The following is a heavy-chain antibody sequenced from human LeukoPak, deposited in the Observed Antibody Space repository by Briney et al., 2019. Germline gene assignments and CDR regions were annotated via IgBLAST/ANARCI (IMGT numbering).Heavy chain of an antibody. CDR2: INHSGST. CDR3: ARRGYSYGLFGY. D-gene: IGHD5-18*01. CDR1: GGSFSGYY. V-gene: IGHV4-34*01. J-gene: IGHJ4*02. Sequence: SETLSLTCAVCGGSFSGYYWSWIRQPPGKGLEWIGEINHSGSTNYNPSLKSRVTISVDTSKNQFSLKLSSVTAADTAVYYCARRGYSYGLFGYWGQGTLVTVSS.